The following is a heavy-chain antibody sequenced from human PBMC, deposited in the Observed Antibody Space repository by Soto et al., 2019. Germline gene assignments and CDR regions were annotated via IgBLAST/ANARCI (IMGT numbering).Heavy chain of an antibody. V-gene: IGHV3-23*01. J-gene: IGHJ4*02. Sequence: EVQLLESGGGLVQPGGSLRLYCAASGFTFSSYAMSWVRQAPGKGLEWVSLISGSGVSTYYADSVKGRFTISSDNSKNTLYLQMNSLRAEDTAVYYCAKAVSGSIRYFDYWGQGTLVTVSS. CDR1: GFTFSSYA. CDR2: ISGSGVST. D-gene: IGHD1-26*01. CDR3: AKAVSGSIRYFDY.